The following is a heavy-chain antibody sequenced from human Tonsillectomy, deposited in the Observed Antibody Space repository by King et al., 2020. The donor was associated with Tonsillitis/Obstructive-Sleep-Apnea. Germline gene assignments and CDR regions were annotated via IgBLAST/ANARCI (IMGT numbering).Heavy chain of an antibody. CDR2: TSAYNGNT. CDR3: ARDGYYDMLTGYSPFDY. Sequence: QLVQSGAEVKKPGASVKVSCKASGYTFVSYGIHWVRQAPGQGLEWMGLTSAYNGNTDYAQTVQGRVTLTTDTSTSTAYMELRSLRSDDTAMYYCARDGYYDMLTGYSPFDYWGQGTLVTVSS. D-gene: IGHD3-9*01. V-gene: IGHV1-18*01. J-gene: IGHJ4*02. CDR1: GYTFVSYG.